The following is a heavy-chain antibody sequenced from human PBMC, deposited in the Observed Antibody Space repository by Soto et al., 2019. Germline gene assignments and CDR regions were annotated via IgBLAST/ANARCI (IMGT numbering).Heavy chain of an antibody. J-gene: IGHJ4*02. Sequence: GESLKISCKGSGYSFTSYCISWVRQMPGKGLEWMGRIDPSDSYTNYSPSFQGHVTISRDNSKNTLYLQMDSLRAEDTAVYYCASSPDTAMAPYFYWGQGTLVTVSS. CDR2: IDPSDSYT. CDR3: ASSPDTAMAPYFY. CDR1: GYSFTSYC. V-gene: IGHV5-10-1*01. D-gene: IGHD5-18*01.